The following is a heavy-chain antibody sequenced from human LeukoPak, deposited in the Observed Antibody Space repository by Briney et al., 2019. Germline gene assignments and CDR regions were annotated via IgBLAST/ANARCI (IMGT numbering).Heavy chain of an antibody. D-gene: IGHD7-27*01. CDR1: GGSISSGGYY. V-gene: IGHV4-31*03. J-gene: IGHJ4*02. Sequence: SETLSLTCTVSGGSISSGGYYWSWIRQHPGKDLEWIGYIYYSGSTNYNPSLKSRLTISVDTSKNQFSLKLSSVTAADTAVYYCARGANWGSPDYWGQGTLVTVSS. CDR2: IYYSGST. CDR3: ARGANWGSPDY.